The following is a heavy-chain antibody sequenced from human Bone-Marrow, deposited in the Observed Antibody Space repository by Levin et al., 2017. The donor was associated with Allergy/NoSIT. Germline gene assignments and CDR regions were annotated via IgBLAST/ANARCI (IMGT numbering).Heavy chain of an antibody. CDR1: GFTFSSSW. V-gene: IGHV3-74*01. Sequence: RGSLRLSCAASGFTFSSSWMHWVRQPPGKGLVWVSLIKSDGISTTYADSVKGRFTISRDNAKNTLYLQMNSLTAEDTAVYYCARDWTGSIDYWGQGTLVTVSS. CDR3: ARDWTGSIDY. D-gene: IGHD3/OR15-3a*01. J-gene: IGHJ4*02. CDR2: IKSDGIST.